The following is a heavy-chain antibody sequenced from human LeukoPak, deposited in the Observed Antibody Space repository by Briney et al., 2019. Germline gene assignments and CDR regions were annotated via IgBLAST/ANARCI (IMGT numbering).Heavy chain of an antibody. CDR1: GGTFSNDA. CDR3: ARDLVCTMNCKDS. Sequence: GASVKVSCKASGGTFSNDAISWVRQAPGQGLEWMGRIIPNLGMALNAQKFKGRVTITADKSPSTAYMELSSLTSEDTAVYFCARDLVCTMNCKDSWGQGTLVTVS. D-gene: IGHD2-2*01. CDR2: IIPNLGMA. J-gene: IGHJ4*02. V-gene: IGHV1-69*04.